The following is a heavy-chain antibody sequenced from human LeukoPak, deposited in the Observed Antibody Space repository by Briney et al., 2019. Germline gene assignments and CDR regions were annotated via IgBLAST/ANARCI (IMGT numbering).Heavy chain of an antibody. CDR1: GGSISSYY. J-gene: IGHJ3*02. V-gene: IGHV4-59*01. D-gene: IGHD3-10*01. CDR2: IYYSGST. Sequence: SETLSLTCTVSGGSISSYYWRWIRQPPGKGLEWIGYIYYSGSTNYNPSLKSRVTISVDTSRNQFSLKLSSVTAADTAVYYCARTYLAPGGAFDIWGQGTMVTVSS. CDR3: ARTYLAPGGAFDI.